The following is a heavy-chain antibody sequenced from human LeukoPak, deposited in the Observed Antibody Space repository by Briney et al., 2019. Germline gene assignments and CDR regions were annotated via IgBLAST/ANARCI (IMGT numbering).Heavy chain of an antibody. V-gene: IGHV3-74*01. CDR2: SNGDGSST. CDR3: ARDRRNSFDS. CDR1: GFTFSTYW. Sequence: PGGSLRLSCAASGFTFSTYWMHWVRQAPGKGLVWVSRSNGDGSSTTYADSVKGRFTISRDNAKNTLYLQMDSLRAEDTAVYYCARDRRNSFDSWGHGTLVSVSS. J-gene: IGHJ4*01.